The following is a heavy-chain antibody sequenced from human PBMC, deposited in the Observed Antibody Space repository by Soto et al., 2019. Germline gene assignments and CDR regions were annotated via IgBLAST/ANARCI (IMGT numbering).Heavy chain of an antibody. CDR2: INSDGSST. Sequence: GGSLRLSCAASGFTFSSYWMHWVRQAPGKGLVWVSRINSDGSSTSYADSVKGRFTISRDNAKNTLYLQMNSLRAEDTAVYYCARGWGEVGAFDIWGQGTMVTVSS. V-gene: IGHV3-74*01. CDR1: GFTFSSYW. CDR3: ARGWGEVGAFDI. D-gene: IGHD7-27*01. J-gene: IGHJ3*02.